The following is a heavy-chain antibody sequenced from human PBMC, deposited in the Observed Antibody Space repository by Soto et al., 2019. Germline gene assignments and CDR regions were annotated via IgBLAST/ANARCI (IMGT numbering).Heavy chain of an antibody. CDR1: GYTFSNNW. D-gene: IGHD6-19*01. Sequence: GESLKISCKASGYTFSNNWIGWVRQMPGKGLEWMAMIYPGDSDTRHSPPFQGQVTMSVDKSINTAYLHWSSLKASDTAIYYCIKLPPGYTSAEGFEYWGQGTQVTVSS. J-gene: IGHJ4*02. CDR2: IYPGDSDT. V-gene: IGHV5-51*01. CDR3: IKLPPGYTSAEGFEY.